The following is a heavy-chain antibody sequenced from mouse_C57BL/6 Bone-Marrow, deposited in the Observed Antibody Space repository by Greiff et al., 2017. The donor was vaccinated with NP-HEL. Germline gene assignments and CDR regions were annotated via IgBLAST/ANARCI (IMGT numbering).Heavy chain of an antibody. Sequence: EVKVVESGGGLVQPGGSLSLSCAASGFTFTDYYMSWVRQPPGKALEWLGFIRNKANGYTTEYSASVKGRFTISRDNSQSILYLQMNALRAEDSATYYCARYGDYYGSSYGWYFDVWGTGTTVTVSS. J-gene: IGHJ1*03. CDR3: ARYGDYYGSSYGWYFDV. D-gene: IGHD1-1*01. V-gene: IGHV7-3*01. CDR2: IRNKANGYTT. CDR1: GFTFTDYY.